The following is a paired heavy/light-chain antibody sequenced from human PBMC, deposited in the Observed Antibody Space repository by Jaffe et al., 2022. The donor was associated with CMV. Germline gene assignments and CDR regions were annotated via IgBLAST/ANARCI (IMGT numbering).Heavy chain of an antibody. V-gene: IGHV3-66*01. CDR3: ARGASSSGYYPVED. D-gene: IGHD3-3*01. J-gene: IGHJ4*02. CDR1: GFTFRNNY. Sequence: EVQLVESGGGLVQPGGSLRLSCAASGFTFRNNYMSWVRQAPGKGLEWVSGIFGGGTTHYADSVRGRFTISRDRSKNTLWLQMDGLRDEDTAVYYCARGASSSGYYPVEDWGQGSLVTVSS. CDR2: IFGGGTT.
Light chain of an antibody. Sequence: ENVLTQSPGTLSLSPGERATLSCRASQSVVSNYLAWYQQKPGRAPRLLIHGASSRATGIPDRFSGSGSETDFTLTISRLEPEDFAVYYCHQYGSAPWTFGQGTKVEIK. CDR1: QSVVSNY. CDR2: GAS. CDR3: HQYGSAPWT. J-gene: IGKJ1*01. V-gene: IGKV3-20*01.